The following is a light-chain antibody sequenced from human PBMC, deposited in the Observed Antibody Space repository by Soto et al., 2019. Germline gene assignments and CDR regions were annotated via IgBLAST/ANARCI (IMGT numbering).Light chain of an antibody. CDR3: QQYNSYSSWT. CDR2: KAS. Sequence: DIQMTQSPSTLSASVGDRVTITCRASQSISSWLAWYQQKPGKAPKLLIYKASSLESGVPSRFSGSGSGTEFTLTISSLQPDDFATCYCQQYNSYSSWTFGQGTKVDI. V-gene: IGKV1-5*03. J-gene: IGKJ1*01. CDR1: QSISSW.